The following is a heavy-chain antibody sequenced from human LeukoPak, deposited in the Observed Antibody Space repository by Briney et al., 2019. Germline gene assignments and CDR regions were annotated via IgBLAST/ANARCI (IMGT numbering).Heavy chain of an antibody. J-gene: IGHJ5*02. V-gene: IGHV3-23*01. CDR3: ARGYSSSWYWFDP. D-gene: IGHD6-13*01. CDR1: GFTFSSYA. CDR2: ISGSGGST. Sequence: GGSLRLSCAASGFTFSSYAMSWVRQAPGKGLEWVSAISGSGGSTYYADSVKGRFTISRDNSKNTLYLQMDSLRAEDTAVYYCARGYSSSWYWFDPWGQGTLVTVSS.